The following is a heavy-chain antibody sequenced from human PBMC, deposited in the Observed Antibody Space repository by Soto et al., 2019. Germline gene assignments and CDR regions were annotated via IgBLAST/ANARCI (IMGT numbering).Heavy chain of an antibody. CDR3: ARDFYGGYTYGPGDY. CDR1: GFMFSAYW. Sequence: ESGGGLVHPGGSLRLSCAASGFMFSAYWMSWVRQAPGKGLEWVANIHGDGGKIYYVDSVKGRFTISRDNAKRSLYLQMNSLRAEDTAVYYCARDFYGGYTYGPGDYWGQGALVAVSS. D-gene: IGHD5-18*01. V-gene: IGHV3-7*01. J-gene: IGHJ4*02. CDR2: IHGDGGKI.